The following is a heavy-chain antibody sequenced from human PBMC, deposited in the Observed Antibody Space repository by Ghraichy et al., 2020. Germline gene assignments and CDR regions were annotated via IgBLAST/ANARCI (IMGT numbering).Heavy chain of an antibody. J-gene: IGHJ4*02. CDR2: IYYSGST. V-gene: IGHV4-39*01. Sequence: SQILSLTCTVSGGSISSSSYYWGWIRQPPGKGLEWIGSIYYSGSTYYNPSLKSRVTISVDTSKNQFSLKLSSVTAADTAVYYCARGARIRYFDWFPFGYWGQGTLVTVPS. CDR3: ARGARIRYFDWFPFGY. D-gene: IGHD3-9*01. CDR1: GGSISSSSYY.